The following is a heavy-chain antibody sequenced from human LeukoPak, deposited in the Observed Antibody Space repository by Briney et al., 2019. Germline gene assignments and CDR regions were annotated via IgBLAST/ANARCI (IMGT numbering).Heavy chain of an antibody. V-gene: IGHV4-39*07. CDR2: IYYNGDT. CDR1: GFTFSTYG. J-gene: IGHJ5*02. CDR3: SREGYSCPNWFDT. Sequence: PGGSLRLSCAASGFTFSTYGMSWVRQTPGKGLEWVGSIYYNGDTYYNPSFKSRVSMSVDTAKNQISLILTSVTAADTAVYYCSREGYSCPNWFDTWGQGTLVTVSS. D-gene: IGHD4-11*01.